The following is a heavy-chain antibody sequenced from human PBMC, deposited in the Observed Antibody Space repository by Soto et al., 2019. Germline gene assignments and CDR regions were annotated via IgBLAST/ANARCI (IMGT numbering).Heavy chain of an antibody. CDR1: GFTVSSNY. CDR2: IYSGGST. Sequence: EVQLVESGGSLIQPGGSLRLSCAASGFTVSSNYMTWVRQAPGKGLEWVSIIYSGGSTYYADSVKGRFTISRDNSKNTLYLQMNSLRADDTAVYYCARDKASFRKIGESNYYYYGMDVWGQGTTVTVSS. V-gene: IGHV3-53*01. CDR3: ARDKASFRKIGESNYYYYGMDV. J-gene: IGHJ6*02. D-gene: IGHD3-10*01.